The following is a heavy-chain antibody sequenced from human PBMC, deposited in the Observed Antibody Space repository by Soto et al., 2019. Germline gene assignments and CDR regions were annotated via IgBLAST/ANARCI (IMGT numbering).Heavy chain of an antibody. J-gene: IGHJ3*02. CDR3: ARDRNYYDSSGPDAFDI. CDR2: IYYSGST. V-gene: IGHV4-31*03. Sequence: SETLSLTCTVSGGSISSGGYYWSWIRQHPGKGLEWIGYIYYSGSTYYNPSLKSRVTISVDTSKNQFSLKLSSVTAADTAVYYCARDRNYYDSSGPDAFDIWGQGTMVTVSS. D-gene: IGHD3-22*01. CDR1: GGSISSGGYY.